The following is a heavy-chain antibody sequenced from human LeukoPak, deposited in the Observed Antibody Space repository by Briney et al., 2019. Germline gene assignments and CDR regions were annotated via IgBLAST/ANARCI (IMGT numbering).Heavy chain of an antibody. CDR1: GFTFKNYA. D-gene: IGHD1-14*01. J-gene: IGHJ4*02. CDR3: AKGPERSDRGYSDY. V-gene: IGHV3-23*01. CDR2: IDPSGTYT. Sequence: GGSLRLYCSASGFTFKNYAMSWVPQAPGKGLEWVSGIDPSGTYTYYADSVKGRFTISRDNSKNTLYLQLNSLRAEDTAAYYCAKGPERSDRGYSDYWGQGTLVTVSS.